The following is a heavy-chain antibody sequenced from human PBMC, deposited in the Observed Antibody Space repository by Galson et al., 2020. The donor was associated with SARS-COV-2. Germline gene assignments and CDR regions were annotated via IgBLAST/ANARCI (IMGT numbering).Heavy chain of an antibody. CDR1: GFTFSRYA. V-gene: IGHV3-23*01. CDR2: VSGAGGIT. D-gene: IGHD4-17*01. Sequence: GESLKISCAASGFTFSRYALSLVRPAPGKGLEWVSSVSGAGGITYYADSVKGRLPISRDNSRTTLYLQMNSLRGEDTALYYCAKDQGNDYGDQRDSWGQGTLVTVSS. J-gene: IGHJ4*02. CDR3: AKDQGNDYGDQRDS.